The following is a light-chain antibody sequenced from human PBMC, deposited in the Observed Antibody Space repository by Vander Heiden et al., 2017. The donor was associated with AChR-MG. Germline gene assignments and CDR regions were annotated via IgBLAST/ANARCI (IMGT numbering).Light chain of an antibody. CDR3: QQSGNSPPLT. CDR2: CAS. V-gene: IGKV3-20*01. J-gene: IGKJ4*01. Sequence: IVLPQSPGPLSLSPGERATLSCRASQSLRTSYLAWYQQKPGQAPRLLIYCASSRATGIPDRFSRSGSGTDFTLTISRLEPEDFAVYYWQQSGNSPPLTFGGGTKVEI. CDR1: QSLRTSY.